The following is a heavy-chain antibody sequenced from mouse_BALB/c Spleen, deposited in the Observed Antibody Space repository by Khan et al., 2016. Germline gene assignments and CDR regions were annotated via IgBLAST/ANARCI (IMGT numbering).Heavy chain of an antibody. CDR3: ASNGYVDYAMDY. Sequence: QVQLQQSGAELVRPGVSVKISCKGSGYTFNDYAMHWVKQSHAKSLEWIGVISTYYGDASYNQKFKGKATMTVDKSSSTAYMELARLTSEDAAIYYCASNGYVDYAMDYWGQGTSVTVSS. CDR1: GYTFNDYA. V-gene: IGHV1S137*01. D-gene: IGHD1-2*01. J-gene: IGHJ4*01. CDR2: ISTYYGDA.